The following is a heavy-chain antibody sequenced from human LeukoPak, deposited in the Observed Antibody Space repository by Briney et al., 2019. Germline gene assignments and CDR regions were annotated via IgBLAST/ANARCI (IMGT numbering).Heavy chain of an antibody. CDR1: GFTFSSYG. V-gene: IGHV3-30*03. Sequence: GSLRLSCAASGFTFSSYGMHWVRKAPGKGLEWVAVISYDGSNKYYADSVKGRFTISRDNAKNSLYLQMNSLRAEDTAVYYCARVRGYYFDYWGQGTLVTVSS. J-gene: IGHJ4*02. CDR2: ISYDGSNK. D-gene: IGHD3-10*01. CDR3: ARVRGYYFDY.